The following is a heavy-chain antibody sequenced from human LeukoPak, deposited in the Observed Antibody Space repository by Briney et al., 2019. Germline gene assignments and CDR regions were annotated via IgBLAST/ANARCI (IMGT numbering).Heavy chain of an antibody. CDR3: AKVGLTWQQLLYYFDY. CDR2: ISGSGGST. J-gene: IGHJ4*02. V-gene: IGHV3-23*01. CDR1: GFTFSTYA. Sequence: GGSLRLSCAASGFTFSTYAMSWVRQAPGKGLEWVSGISGSGGSTHYADSVKGRFTISRDNSKNTLYLQMNSLRAEDTAVYYCAKVGLTWQQLLYYFDYWGQGTLVAVSS. D-gene: IGHD6-13*01.